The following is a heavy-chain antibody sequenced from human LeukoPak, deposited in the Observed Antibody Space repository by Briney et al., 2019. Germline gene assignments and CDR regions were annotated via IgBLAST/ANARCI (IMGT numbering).Heavy chain of an antibody. Sequence: GGSLRLSCAASGFTFSSYGMHWVRQAPGKGLEWVAFIRYDGSIKYYADSVKGRFTISRDNSKNTLYLQMSSLRAEDTAVYYCASLNGYCSSTSCPWYFDYWGQGTLVTVSS. D-gene: IGHD2-2*01. CDR1: GFTFSSYG. CDR3: ASLNGYCSSTSCPWYFDY. CDR2: IRYDGSIK. J-gene: IGHJ4*02. V-gene: IGHV3-30*02.